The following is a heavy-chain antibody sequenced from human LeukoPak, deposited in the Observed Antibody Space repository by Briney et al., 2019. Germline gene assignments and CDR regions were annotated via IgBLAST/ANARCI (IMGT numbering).Heavy chain of an antibody. J-gene: IGHJ4*02. Sequence: SVKVSCRASGGTFSSYAISWVRQAPGQGLEWMGRIIPIFGTANYAQKFQGRVTITTDESTSTAYMELSSLRSEDAAVYYCASSVEMATINFDYWGQGTLVTVSS. D-gene: IGHD5-24*01. CDR1: GGTFSSYA. CDR2: IIPIFGTA. V-gene: IGHV1-69*05. CDR3: ASSVEMATINFDY.